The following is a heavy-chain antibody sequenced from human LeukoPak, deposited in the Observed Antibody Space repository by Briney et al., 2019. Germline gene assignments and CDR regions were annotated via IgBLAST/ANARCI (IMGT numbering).Heavy chain of an antibody. CDR3: ARVSVVLWVGESGAFDI. Sequence: PGGSLRLSCAASGFSVSTNYMSWVRQAPGKGLEWVSIIYTGGTTYYADSVKGRFTISRDNSKNTLYLQMNTLRTEDTAVYYCARVSVVLWVGESGAFDIWGQGTMVTVSS. D-gene: IGHD3-10*01. CDR2: IYTGGTT. CDR1: GFSVSTNY. J-gene: IGHJ3*02. V-gene: IGHV3-53*01.